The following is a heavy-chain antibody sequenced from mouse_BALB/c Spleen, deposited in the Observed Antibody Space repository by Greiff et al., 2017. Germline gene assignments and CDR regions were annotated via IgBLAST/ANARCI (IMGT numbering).Heavy chain of an antibody. CDR1: GYTFTDYA. D-gene: IGHD1-1*01. CDR3: ARSRYYGSSPYWYFDV. V-gene: IGHV1S137*01. J-gene: IGHJ1*01. CDR2: ISTYYGDA. Sequence: QVQLKQSGAELVRPGVSVKISCKGSGYTFTDYAMHWVKQSHAKSLEWIGVISTYYGDASYNQKFKGKATMTVDKSSSTAYMELARLTSEDSAIYYCARSRYYGSSPYWYFDVWGAGTTVTVSS.